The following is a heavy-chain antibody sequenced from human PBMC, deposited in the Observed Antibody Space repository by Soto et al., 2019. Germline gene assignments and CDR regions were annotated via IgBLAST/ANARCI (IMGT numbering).Heavy chain of an antibody. CDR2: INHSGST. D-gene: IGHD6-13*01. CDR3: AMGYSSSGYRY. V-gene: IGHV4-34*01. Sequence: SETLSLTCAVYGGSFSGYYWSWIGQPPGKGLEWIGEINHSGSTNYNPSLKSRVTISVDTSKNQFSLKLSSVTAADTAVYYCAMGYSSSGYRYWGQGTLVTVSS. J-gene: IGHJ4*02. CDR1: GGSFSGYY.